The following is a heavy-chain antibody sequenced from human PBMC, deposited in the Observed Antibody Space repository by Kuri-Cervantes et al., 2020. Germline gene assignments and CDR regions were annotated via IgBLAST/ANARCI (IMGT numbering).Heavy chain of an antibody. V-gene: IGHV3-43*01. CDR3: AKEYTTMVTSYYLDV. J-gene: IGHJ6*03. D-gene: IGHD5-18*01. CDR2: ISWDGQKT. CDR1: GFNFDDYS. Sequence: GGSLRLSCAASGFNFDDYSMHWVRQAPGKGLEWVSLISWDGQKTYYGDSVKGRFTISRDNSKKSLYLQMNSVRTEDTALYYCAKEYTTMVTSYYLDVWGKGTTVTVSS.